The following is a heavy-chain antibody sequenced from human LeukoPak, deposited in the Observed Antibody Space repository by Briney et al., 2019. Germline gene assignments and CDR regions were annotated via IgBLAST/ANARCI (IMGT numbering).Heavy chain of an antibody. D-gene: IGHD6-6*01. CDR1: GGSISSYY. J-gene: IGHJ4*02. CDR2: IYYSGST. CDR3: ARGVEYSSSSGLGY. Sequence: KSSETLSLTCTVSGGSISSYYWSWIRQPPGTGLEWIGYIYYSGSTNYNPSLKSRVTISVDTSKNQFSLKLSSVTAADTALYYCARGVEYSSSSGLGYWGQRTLVTVSS. V-gene: IGHV4-59*01.